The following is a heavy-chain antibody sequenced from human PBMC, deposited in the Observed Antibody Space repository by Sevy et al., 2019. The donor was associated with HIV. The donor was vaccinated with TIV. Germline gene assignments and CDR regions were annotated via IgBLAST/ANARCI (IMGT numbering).Heavy chain of an antibody. Sequence: GGSLRLSCAATGFTVNSNYMSWVRQAPGKGLEWVSIIYTGDNTYYTDSVKGRFTISRDNSKNTLYLQMNSLRAEDTAVYYCVRERGISFIVGATTGAFDIWGQGTMVTVSS. J-gene: IGHJ3*02. CDR1: GFTVNSNY. CDR3: VRERGISFIVGATTGAFDI. V-gene: IGHV3-53*01. D-gene: IGHD1-26*01. CDR2: IYTGDNT.